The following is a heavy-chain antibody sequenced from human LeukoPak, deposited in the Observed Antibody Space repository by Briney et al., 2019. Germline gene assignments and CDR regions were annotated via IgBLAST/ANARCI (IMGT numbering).Heavy chain of an antibody. J-gene: IGHJ6*03. CDR3: AREGAAAQSYYMDV. Sequence: PGGSLRLSCAASGFTFSSYGMHWVRQAPGKGLEWVAFIRYDGSNKYYADSVKGRFTISRDNSKNTLYLQMNSLRAEDTAVYYCAREGAAAQSYYMDVWGKGTTVTVSS. CDR1: GFTFSSYG. V-gene: IGHV3-30*02. D-gene: IGHD6-13*01. CDR2: IRYDGSNK.